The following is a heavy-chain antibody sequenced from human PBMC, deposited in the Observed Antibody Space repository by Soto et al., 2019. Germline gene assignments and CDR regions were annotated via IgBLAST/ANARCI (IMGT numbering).Heavy chain of an antibody. Sequence: QITLKESGPALVKPTQTLTLTCTFSGFSLSTSGEAVGWIRQPPGEALEWLALIYWDDDNRYNPTLTTRLTITKDTSKNQVVLTLTNMDPVDTATYYCAHYVSASPAGWFDPWGQGILVTVSS. CDR1: GFSLSTSGEA. J-gene: IGHJ5*02. CDR3: AHYVSASPAGWFDP. CDR2: IYWDDDN. V-gene: IGHV2-5*02. D-gene: IGHD3-10*01.